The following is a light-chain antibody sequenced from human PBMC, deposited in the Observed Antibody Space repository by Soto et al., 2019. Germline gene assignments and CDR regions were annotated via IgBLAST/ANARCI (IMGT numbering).Light chain of an antibody. Sequence: EIVLTQSPGTLSLSPGERATLSCRASKSVSSNYLAWYQQKPGQAPRLLIYGASSRATGIPDRFSGSGSGTDFTLSISRLEPEDFAVYHCHQYGSSPKTFGQGTKVEIK. CDR2: GAS. J-gene: IGKJ1*01. CDR1: KSVSSNY. V-gene: IGKV3-20*01. CDR3: HQYGSSPKT.